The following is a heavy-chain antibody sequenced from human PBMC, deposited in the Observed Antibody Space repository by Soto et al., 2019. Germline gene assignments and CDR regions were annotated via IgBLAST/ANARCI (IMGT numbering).Heavy chain of an antibody. V-gene: IGHV3-30*04. CDR1: GFTFSHYA. CDR3: AREGCGRAFDI. Sequence: GGSLRLSCAASGFTFSHYAMHWVRQSPGKGLECVALISDDGSNKYYADSVKGRFTVARDNSKNTLYLQMNGLRAEDTAVYYCAREGCGRAFDIWGQGTMVTVSS. CDR2: ISDDGSNK. J-gene: IGHJ3*02. D-gene: IGHD2-21*01.